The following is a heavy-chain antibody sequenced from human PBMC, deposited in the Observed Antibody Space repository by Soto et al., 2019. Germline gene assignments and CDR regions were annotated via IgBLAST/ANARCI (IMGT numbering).Heavy chain of an antibody. Sequence: GGSLRLSCAASGFTFSSYGMHWVRQAPGKGLEWVAVISYDGSNKYYAESVKGRFTISRDNSRNTLYRQMNSLRAEVRAVYYCAKDMAQRQGLYSSGWYTYYYGMDVWGQGTTVTVSS. CDR2: ISYDGSNK. V-gene: IGHV3-30*18. CDR3: AKDMAQRQGLYSSGWYTYYYGMDV. J-gene: IGHJ6*02. D-gene: IGHD6-19*01. CDR1: GFTFSSYG.